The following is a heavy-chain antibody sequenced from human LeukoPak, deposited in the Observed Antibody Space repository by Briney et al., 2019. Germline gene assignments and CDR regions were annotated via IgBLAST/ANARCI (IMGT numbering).Heavy chain of an antibody. V-gene: IGHV3-11*01. CDR1: GFTFSVSY. CDR3: ASYVDTAAYFDY. J-gene: IGHJ4*02. D-gene: IGHD5-18*01. Sequence: PGGSLTLSCAASGFTFSVSYMSWTRHAPGKGLEWVSYISSSGSTIYYADSLKGRFTISRDNATNSLYLQMNILRAEGTAVYFCASYVDTAAYFDYWGEGAHVTVS. CDR2: ISSSGSTI.